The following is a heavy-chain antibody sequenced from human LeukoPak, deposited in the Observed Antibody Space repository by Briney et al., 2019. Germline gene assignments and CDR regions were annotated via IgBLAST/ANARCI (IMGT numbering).Heavy chain of an antibody. V-gene: IGHV1-69*13. CDR2: IIPIFGTA. Sequence: GASVKVSCKASGGTFSSYAISWVRQAPGQGLEWMGGIIPIFGTANYAQKFQGRVTITADESTSTAYMELSSLRSEDTAVYYCASDSSSWEYNWFDPWGQGTLDTVSS. D-gene: IGHD6-6*01. CDR1: GGTFSSYA. CDR3: ASDSSSWEYNWFDP. J-gene: IGHJ5*02.